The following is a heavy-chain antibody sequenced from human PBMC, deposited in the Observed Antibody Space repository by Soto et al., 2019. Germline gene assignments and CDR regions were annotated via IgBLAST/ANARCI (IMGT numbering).Heavy chain of an antibody. CDR1: GFTFSSYA. D-gene: IGHD2-2*01. J-gene: IGHJ4*02. CDR2: ISGSGGST. Sequence: GGSLKLSCAASGFTFSSYAMSWVRQAPGKGLEWVSAISGSGGSTYYADSVKGRFTISRDNSKNTLYLQMNSLRAEDTAVYYCAKDQDIVVVPAAPPDYWGQGTLVTVSS. CDR3: AKDQDIVVVPAAPPDY. V-gene: IGHV3-23*01.